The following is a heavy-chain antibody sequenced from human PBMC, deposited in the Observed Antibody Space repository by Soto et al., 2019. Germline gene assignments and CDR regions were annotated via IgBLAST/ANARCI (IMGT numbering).Heavy chain of an antibody. CDR3: ARERVVVAAPPGVFDY. V-gene: IGHV3-30-3*01. CDR1: GFTFSTNA. J-gene: IGHJ4*02. D-gene: IGHD2-15*01. CDR2: ISYDGSNK. Sequence: QVQLVESGGGVVQPGRSLRLSCAASGFTFSTNAMHWVRQAPGKGLEWVAVISYDGSNKYYAESVKGRFTISRDNSKNTLYLQMNSLRAEDTAVYYCARERVVVAAPPGVFDYWGQGTLVTVSS.